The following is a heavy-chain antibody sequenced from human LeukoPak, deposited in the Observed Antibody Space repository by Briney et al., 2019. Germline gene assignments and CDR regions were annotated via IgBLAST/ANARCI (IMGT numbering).Heavy chain of an antibody. J-gene: IGHJ3*02. Sequence: SETLSLTCAVYGGSFSAYYWSWIRQPPGKGLEWIGYIYYSGSTNYNPSLKSRVTISVDTSKNQFSLKLSSVTAADTAVYYCARLVTRGYYDSSGRRIDAFDIWGQGTMVTVSS. CDR1: GGSFSAYY. CDR2: IYYSGST. CDR3: ARLVTRGYYDSSGRRIDAFDI. V-gene: IGHV4-59*01. D-gene: IGHD3-22*01.